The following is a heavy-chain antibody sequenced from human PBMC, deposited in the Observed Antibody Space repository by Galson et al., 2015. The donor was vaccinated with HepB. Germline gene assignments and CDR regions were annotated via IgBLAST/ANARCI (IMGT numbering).Heavy chain of an antibody. CDR3: ARGRIGSYFWYFDL. CDR2: IIPIFGTA. Sequence: SVKVSCKVSGGTFSSYAISWVRQAPGQGLEWTGGIIPIFGTANYAQKFQGRVTITADESTSTAYMELSSLRSEDTAVYYCARGRIGSYFWYFDLWGRGTLVTVSS. J-gene: IGHJ2*01. D-gene: IGHD1-26*01. V-gene: IGHV1-69*13. CDR1: GGTFSSYA.